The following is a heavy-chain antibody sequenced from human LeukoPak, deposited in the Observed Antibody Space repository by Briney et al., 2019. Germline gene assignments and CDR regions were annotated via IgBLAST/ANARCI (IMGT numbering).Heavy chain of an antibody. D-gene: IGHD3-10*01. V-gene: IGHV4-34*01. CDR2: INHSGST. J-gene: IGHJ4*02. CDR3: ARALIERVYYYGSGRLDYLDY. CDR1: GGSFSGYY. Sequence: SETLSLTCAVYGGSFSGYYWSWIRQPPGKGLEWIGEINHSGSTNYNPSLKSRVTISVDTSKNQFSLKLSSVTAADTAVYYCARALIERVYYYGSGRLDYLDYWGQGTLVTVSS.